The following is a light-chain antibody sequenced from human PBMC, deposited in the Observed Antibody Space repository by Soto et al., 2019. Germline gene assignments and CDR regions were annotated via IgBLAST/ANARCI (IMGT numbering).Light chain of an antibody. Sequence: DIVMTQSPDSLAVSLGERATINCKSSQSALYSSNNKNYLAWYQQKPGQPPKLLIYWASTRESGVPDRFSGSGSGTDFTRTISSLQAEDVAVYYCQQYYSTPTWTFGQGTKVEIK. CDR1: QSALYSSNNKNY. J-gene: IGKJ1*01. CDR3: QQYYSTPTWT. V-gene: IGKV4-1*01. CDR2: WAS.